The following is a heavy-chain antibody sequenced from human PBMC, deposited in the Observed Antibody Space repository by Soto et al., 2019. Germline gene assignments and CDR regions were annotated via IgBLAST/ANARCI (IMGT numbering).Heavy chain of an antibody. CDR3: ARGVAAIGTSFDI. CDR1: GGSISNYY. V-gene: IGHV4-59*01. Sequence: QVQLQESGPGLVKPSETLSLTCTVSGGSISNYYWNWIRQPPGKGLEWIGDIYYGGGTRYNPSLNSRVTISADKSKNHFSLKLNPVTAADTGVYFCARGVAAIGTSFDIWGQGTTVTVSS. CDR2: IYYGGGT. J-gene: IGHJ3*02. D-gene: IGHD6-13*01.